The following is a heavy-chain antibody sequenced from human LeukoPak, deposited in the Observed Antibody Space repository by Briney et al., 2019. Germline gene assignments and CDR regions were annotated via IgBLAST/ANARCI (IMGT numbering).Heavy chain of an antibody. Sequence: PSETLSLSCTVSGGSISSYYWSWIRQPAGKGLEWIGRIYTSGSTNYNPSLKSRVTISVDTSKNQFSLKLSSVTAADTAVYYWAKSNGYGLIDIWGQGTMVTVSS. CDR2: IYTSGST. CDR3: AKSNGYGLIDI. CDR1: GGSISSYY. J-gene: IGHJ3*02. D-gene: IGHD3-10*01. V-gene: IGHV4-4*07.